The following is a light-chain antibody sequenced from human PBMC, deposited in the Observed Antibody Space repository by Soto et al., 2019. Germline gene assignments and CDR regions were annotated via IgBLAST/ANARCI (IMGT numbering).Light chain of an antibody. CDR2: AAS. J-gene: IGKJ4*01. CDR1: RDVGSD. Sequence: QMTQSPSSLSASVGEKIIITCRASRDVGSDVSWYQQKPGQAPKLLIYAASNLYTGVQSRFSGSRSGTEFTLTIRSLQPEDFGTYYCQQVKSYPLTFGGGTKVDIK. V-gene: IGKV1-17*01. CDR3: QQVKSYPLT.